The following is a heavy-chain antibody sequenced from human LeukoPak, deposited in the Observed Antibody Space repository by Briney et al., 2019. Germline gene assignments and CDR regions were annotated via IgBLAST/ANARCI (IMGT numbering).Heavy chain of an antibody. CDR1: GFTFSSYA. CDR3: VKDIVVVVAAANDY. V-gene: IGHV3-64D*06. Sequence: GGSRSLSCSASGFTFSSYAMHWVRQAPGKGLEYVSAISSNGGSTYYADSVKGRFTISRDNSKNTLYLQMSSLRAVDTAVYYCVKDIVVVVAAANDYWGQGTLVTVSS. J-gene: IGHJ4*02. CDR2: ISSNGGST. D-gene: IGHD2-15*01.